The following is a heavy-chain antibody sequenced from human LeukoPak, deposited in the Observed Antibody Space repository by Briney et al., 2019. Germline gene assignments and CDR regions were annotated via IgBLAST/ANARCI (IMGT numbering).Heavy chain of an antibody. CDR3: AREARSVITFGGVIVPTKFDY. CDR1: GGSFSGYY. CDR2: INHSGST. V-gene: IGHV4-34*01. J-gene: IGHJ4*02. D-gene: IGHD3-16*02. Sequence: SETLSLTCAVYGGSFSGYYWSWIRQPPGKGLEWIGEINHSGSTNYNPSLKSRVTISVDTSKNQFSLKLGSVTAADTAVYYCAREARSVITFGGVIVPTKFDYWGQGTLVTVSS.